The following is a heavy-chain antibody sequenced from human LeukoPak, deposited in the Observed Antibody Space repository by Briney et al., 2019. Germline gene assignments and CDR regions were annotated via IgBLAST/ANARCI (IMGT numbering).Heavy chain of an antibody. CDR3: ARGGYSYVPYYFDS. CDR2: ICSGGST. Sequence: PGGSLRLSCAASGFTVSSNYMSWVRQAPGKGLEWVSVICSGGSTYYADSVKGRFTISRDNSKNTLYLQMNSLRAEDTAVYYCARGGYSYVPYYFDSSGQGTLVTVSS. V-gene: IGHV3-66*01. D-gene: IGHD5-18*01. J-gene: IGHJ4*02. CDR1: GFTVSSNY.